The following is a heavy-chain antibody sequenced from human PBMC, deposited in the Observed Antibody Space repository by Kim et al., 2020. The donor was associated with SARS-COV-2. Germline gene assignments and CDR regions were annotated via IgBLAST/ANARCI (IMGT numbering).Heavy chain of an antibody. CDR3: ARAEGFGEVSGRRFDY. Sequence: SETLSLTCTVSGFSTSSAYYWGWIRQPPGKGLEWIGSIYHSGSTYYNPSLRSRVTISLDTSKNQFSLDVSSVTAADTAVYYCARAEGFGEVSGRRFDYWGQGTLVTVSS. D-gene: IGHD3-10*01. V-gene: IGHV4-38-2*02. CDR1: GFSTSSAYY. J-gene: IGHJ4*02. CDR2: IYHSGST.